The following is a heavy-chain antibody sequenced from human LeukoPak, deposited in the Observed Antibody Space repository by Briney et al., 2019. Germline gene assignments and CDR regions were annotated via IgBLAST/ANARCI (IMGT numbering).Heavy chain of an antibody. V-gene: IGHV1-2*02. CDR3: ARGSSSRGAFDI. Sequence: ASVKVSCKASGYTFTGYYMHWVRQAPGQGLEWKGWINPNSGGTNYAQKFQGRVTMTRDTSISTAYMELSRLRSDDTAVYYCARGSSSRGAFDIWGQGTMVTVSS. D-gene: IGHD2-2*01. CDR1: GYTFTGYY. CDR2: INPNSGGT. J-gene: IGHJ3*02.